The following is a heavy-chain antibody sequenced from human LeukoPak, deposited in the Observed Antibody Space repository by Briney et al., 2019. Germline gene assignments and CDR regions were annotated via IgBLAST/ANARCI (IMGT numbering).Heavy chain of an antibody. J-gene: IGHJ4*02. CDR1: VGSISSDY. D-gene: IGHD3-3*01. CDR3: ARDRAVGTLRFLDWFSYYFDY. Sequence: SETLSLTSTVSVGSISSDYWSWIRPPPGKGREWSGYIYYSGSTNYNTSPKSRVTISVDTSQNHFSLMISSVTAADTAVYYCARDRAVGTLRFLDWFSYYFDYWGQGTLVTVSS. V-gene: IGHV4-59*12. CDR2: IYYSGST.